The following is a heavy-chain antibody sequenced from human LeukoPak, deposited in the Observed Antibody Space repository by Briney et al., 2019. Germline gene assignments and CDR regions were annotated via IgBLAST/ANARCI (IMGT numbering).Heavy chain of an antibody. D-gene: IGHD2-2*01. J-gene: IGHJ4*02. V-gene: IGHV3-64*01. CDR2: ISSNGGST. Sequence: GGSLRLSCAASGFTFSSYAMHWVRQAPGKGLEYVSAISSNGGSTYYANSVKGRLTISRDNSKNTLYLQMGSLRAEDMAVYYCARGGSGYCSSTSCFGFDYWGQGTLVTVSS. CDR3: ARGGSGYCSSTSCFGFDY. CDR1: GFTFSSYA.